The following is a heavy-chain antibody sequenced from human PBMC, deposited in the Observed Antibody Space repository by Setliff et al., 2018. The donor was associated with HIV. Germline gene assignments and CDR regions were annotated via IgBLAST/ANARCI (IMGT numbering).Heavy chain of an antibody. CDR2: VSYSGSA. D-gene: IGHD2-8*01. J-gene: IGHJ6*02. Sequence: SETLSLTCSVSGDSISSGTYYWGWIRQPPGKGLEWIGSVSYSGSAFYNPSLKSRVKMSVDTSKNHLSLKLSSVTAADTGVYYCARAPSCADSWCYMYYYYSYGMDVWGLGTTVTVSS. V-gene: IGHV4-39*02. CDR1: GDSISSGTYY. CDR3: ARAPSCADSWCYMYYYYSYGMDV.